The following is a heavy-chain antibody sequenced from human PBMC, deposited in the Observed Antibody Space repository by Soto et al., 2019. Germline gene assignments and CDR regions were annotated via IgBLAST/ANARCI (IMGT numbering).Heavy chain of an antibody. CDR1: RFTFSSYD. V-gene: IGHV3-23*01. CDR2: ISGSGDST. CDR3: ASGRGRSFYYGMDV. Sequence: EVQLLESGGGLVQPGGSPRLSCAASRFTFSSYDMTWVRQAPGKGLEWVSAISGSGDSTYYAGSVKGRFTISRDNSKNTLYLQMNSLRAEDTAVYYCASGRGRSFYYGMDVWGQGTTVTVSS. J-gene: IGHJ6*02. D-gene: IGHD1-26*01.